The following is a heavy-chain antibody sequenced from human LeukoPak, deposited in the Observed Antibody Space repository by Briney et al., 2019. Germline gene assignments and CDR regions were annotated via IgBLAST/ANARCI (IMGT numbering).Heavy chain of an antibody. Sequence: PSETLSLTCTVSGGSISSSSYYWGWIRQPPGKGLEWIGSIYYSGSTNYNPSLKSRVSMSVDTSKNQFSLRLSSVTAADTAVYYCARGSARIAEDYFDYWGQGNLVTVSS. CDR1: GGSISSSSYY. CDR2: IYYSGST. D-gene: IGHD6-13*01. V-gene: IGHV4-39*07. J-gene: IGHJ4*02. CDR3: ARGSARIAEDYFDY.